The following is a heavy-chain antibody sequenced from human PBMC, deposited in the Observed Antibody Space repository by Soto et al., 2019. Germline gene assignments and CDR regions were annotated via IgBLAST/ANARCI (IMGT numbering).Heavy chain of an antibody. CDR3: ARVGGNWNDDYFDY. Sequence: QVRLVQSGAEVKKPGASVKVSCKASGYTFSDHDINWVRQATGQGPEWLGWMNTNSGDTGYAQNFQGRVTMTRDNSIRTAYMELTSLRSEDTAVYYCARVGGNWNDDYFDYWGQGTLVTVSS. CDR1: GYTFSDHD. V-gene: IGHV1-8*01. D-gene: IGHD1-1*01. CDR2: MNTNSGDT. J-gene: IGHJ4*02.